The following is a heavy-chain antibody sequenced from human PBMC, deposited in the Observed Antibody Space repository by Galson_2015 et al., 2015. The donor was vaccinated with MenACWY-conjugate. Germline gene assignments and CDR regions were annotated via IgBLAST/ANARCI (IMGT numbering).Heavy chain of an antibody. V-gene: IGHV3-74*03. CDR2: ICAGGISI. CDR3: VRGSSGWRGMDI. CDR1: GFAFSNYC. D-gene: IGHD6-19*01. J-gene: IGHJ6*02. Sequence: SLRLSCAASGFAFSNYCMHWVRQAPGKGLECVSRICAGGISIMYGDSVRGRFTISRDDAENTLYLQMDSLRADDTAVYFCVRGSSGWRGMDIWGQGTRVAVSS.